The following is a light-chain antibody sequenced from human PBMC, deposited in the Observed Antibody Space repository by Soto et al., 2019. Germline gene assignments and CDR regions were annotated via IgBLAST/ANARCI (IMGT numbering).Light chain of an antibody. CDR3: QTWVTGTYVV. CDR2: INSDGRH. J-gene: IGLJ2*01. Sequence: QSVLTQSPSASASLGASVKLTCTLSSGHSSYGIAWHQKQPEKGPRYLMKINSDGRHIKGDGIPDRFSGSSSGDERYLTISTLQSEDEADYYCQTWVTGTYVVFGGGTKVTVL. CDR1: SGHSSYG. V-gene: IGLV4-69*02.